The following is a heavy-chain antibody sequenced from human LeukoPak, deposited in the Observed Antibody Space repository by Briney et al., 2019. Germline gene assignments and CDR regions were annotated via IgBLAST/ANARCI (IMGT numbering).Heavy chain of an antibody. Sequence: SETLSLTCAVYGVSFSGYYWSWIRQPPGKGLEWIGEINHSGSTNYNPSLKSRVTISVDTSKNQFSLKLSSVTAADTAVYYCARVIDSSSWYVRFGYWFDPWGQGTLVTVSS. V-gene: IGHV4-34*01. CDR3: ARVIDSSSWYVRFGYWFDP. CDR1: GVSFSGYY. D-gene: IGHD6-13*01. CDR2: INHSGST. J-gene: IGHJ5*02.